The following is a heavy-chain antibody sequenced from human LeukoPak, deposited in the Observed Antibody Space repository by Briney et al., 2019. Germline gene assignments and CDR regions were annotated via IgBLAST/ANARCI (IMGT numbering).Heavy chain of an antibody. V-gene: IGHV1-3*01. CDR1: GYTFTSYA. Sequence: ASVNVSYKASGYTFTSYAMHWVRQAPGQRLEWMGWINAGNGNTKYSQKFQGRVTITRDTSASTAYMELSSLRSEDTAVYYCARWNNYYGSGSYYFDYWGQGTLVTVSS. CDR2: INAGNGNT. J-gene: IGHJ4*02. CDR3: ARWNNYYGSGSYYFDY. D-gene: IGHD3-10*01.